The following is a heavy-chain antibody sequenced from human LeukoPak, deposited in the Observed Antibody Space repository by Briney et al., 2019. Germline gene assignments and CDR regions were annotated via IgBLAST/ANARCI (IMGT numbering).Heavy chain of an antibody. CDR1: GYTFTSYG. V-gene: IGHV1-18*01. Sequence: GASVKVSCKASGYTFTSYGISWVRQAPGQGLEWMGWISAYNGNTIYAQKLQGRVTITRDTSASTAYMELSSLRSEDTAVYYCARDSGDSGSYGSDFDYWGQGTLVTVSS. CDR2: ISAYNGNT. CDR3: ARDSGDSGSYGSDFDY. D-gene: IGHD1-26*01. J-gene: IGHJ4*02.